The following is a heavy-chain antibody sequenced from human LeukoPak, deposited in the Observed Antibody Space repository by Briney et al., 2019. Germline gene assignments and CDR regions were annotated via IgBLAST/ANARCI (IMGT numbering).Heavy chain of an antibody. Sequence: LETLSLTCTVSGDSINSLDLWSWVRQPPGKGLEWIGEMYLSGTTHSNPSVKSRVTISIDKSKNQFSLKLSSVTAADTAVYYCAGLVDTAMDDRYDYWGQGTLVTVSS. CDR1: GDSINSLDL. D-gene: IGHD5-18*01. CDR2: MYLSGTT. J-gene: IGHJ4*02. V-gene: IGHV4-4*02. CDR3: AGLVDTAMDDRYDY.